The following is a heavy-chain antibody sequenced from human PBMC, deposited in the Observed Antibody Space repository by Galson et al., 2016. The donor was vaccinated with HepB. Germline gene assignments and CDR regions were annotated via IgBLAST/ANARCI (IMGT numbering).Heavy chain of an antibody. CDR2: IYDNGDT. CDR1: GGSIRNYF. J-gene: IGHJ4*02. D-gene: IGHD4-23*01. Sequence: SETLSLTCTVSGGSIRNYFWHWIRQPPGKRLEWLGSIYDNGDTNYNPPLTSRLTMSIDTSKNQFTLKLGSVTTADTAVYYCAREIYGGNSRPFDYWGQGTLVTVSS. CDR3: AREIYGGNSRPFDY. V-gene: IGHV4-59*01.